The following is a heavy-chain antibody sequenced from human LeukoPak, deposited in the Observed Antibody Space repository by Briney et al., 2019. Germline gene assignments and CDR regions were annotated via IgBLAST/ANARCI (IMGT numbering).Heavy chain of an antibody. J-gene: IGHJ3*02. CDR3: AKGKDRYYYDSGRDAFDI. V-gene: IGHV3-23*01. Sequence: GGSLRLSCEASGFTFSSYAMSWVRQAPGKGLEWVSAISGSGGSTYYADSVKGRFTISRDNSKNTLYLQMNSLRAEDTAVYHCAKGKDRYYYDSGRDAFDIWGQGTMVTVSS. D-gene: IGHD3-22*01. CDR2: ISGSGGST. CDR1: GFTFSSYA.